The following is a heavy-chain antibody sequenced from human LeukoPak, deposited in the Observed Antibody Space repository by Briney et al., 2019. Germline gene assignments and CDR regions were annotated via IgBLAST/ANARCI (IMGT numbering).Heavy chain of an antibody. CDR1: GYTFTGYY. V-gene: IGHV1-2*02. CDR2: INPNSGGT. Sequence: GASVKVSCKASGYTFTGYYMHWVRQAPGQGLEWMGWINPNSGGTNYAQNFQGRVTMTRDTSISTAYMELSSLASDDTAVYSCARAYSGFEAFDFWGQGTLVTVSS. J-gene: IGHJ4*02. CDR3: ARAYSGFEAFDF. D-gene: IGHD5-12*01.